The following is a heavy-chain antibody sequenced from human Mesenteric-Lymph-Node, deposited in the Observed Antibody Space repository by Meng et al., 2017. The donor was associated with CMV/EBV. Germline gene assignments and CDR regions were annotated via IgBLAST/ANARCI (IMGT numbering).Heavy chain of an antibody. CDR1: GFTFSDYY. Sequence: GGSLRLSCAASGFTFSDYYMTWIRQAPGKGLEWVSYISTSGNVIYYADSVKGPFTISRDNAKNSLYLQMNSLRAEDTAVYYCARDHNWSFDYWGQGTLVTVSS. CDR3: ARDHNWSFDY. J-gene: IGHJ4*02. CDR2: ISTSGNVI. D-gene: IGHD1-1*01. V-gene: IGHV3-11*04.